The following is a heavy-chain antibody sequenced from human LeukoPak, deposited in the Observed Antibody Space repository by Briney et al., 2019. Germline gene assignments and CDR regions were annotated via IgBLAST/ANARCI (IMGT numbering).Heavy chain of an antibody. CDR2: ISGSGGST. CDR1: GFTFSSYA. CDR3: AKRGATGTIPPYYFDY. V-gene: IGHV3-23*01. Sequence: GGSLRLSCAASGFTFSSYAMSWVRQPPGKGLEWVSAISGSGGSTYYADSVKGRFTISRDNSKNTLYLQMNSLRAEDTAVYYCAKRGATGTIPPYYFDYWGQGTLVTVSS. J-gene: IGHJ4*02. D-gene: IGHD1-7*01.